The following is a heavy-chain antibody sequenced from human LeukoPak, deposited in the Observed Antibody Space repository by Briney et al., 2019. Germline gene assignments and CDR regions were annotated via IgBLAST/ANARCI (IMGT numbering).Heavy chain of an antibody. V-gene: IGHV1-2*02. Sequence: ASMKVSCKASGYTFTGYYMHWVRQAPGQGLEWMGWINPNSGGTNYAQKFQGRVTMTRDTSISTAYMELSRLRSDDTAVYYCARAGIWDYSDSSGYHNGAFDIWGQGAMVTVSS. D-gene: IGHD3-22*01. CDR3: ARAGIWDYSDSSGYHNGAFDI. CDR1: GYTFTGYY. J-gene: IGHJ3*02. CDR2: INPNSGGT.